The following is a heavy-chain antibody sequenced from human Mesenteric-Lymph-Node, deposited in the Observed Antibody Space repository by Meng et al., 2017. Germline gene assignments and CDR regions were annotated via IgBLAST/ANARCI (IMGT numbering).Heavy chain of an antibody. J-gene: IGHJ6*02. V-gene: IGHV3-21*01. CDR1: GFTFSSYS. CDR3: ARALNGIDV. CDR2: ISSSSSYI. Sequence: GGSLRLSCAASGFTFSSYSMNWVRQAPGKGLEWVSSISSSSSYIYYADSVKGRFTISRDNSKNTFDLQMHSLVIEDTAVYYCARALNGIDVWGQGTTVTVSS.